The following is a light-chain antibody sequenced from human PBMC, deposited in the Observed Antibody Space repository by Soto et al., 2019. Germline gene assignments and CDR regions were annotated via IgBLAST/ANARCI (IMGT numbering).Light chain of an antibody. V-gene: IGKV3D-7*01. Sequence: PGDRVTLSCRASQSVSSSYLAWYQQKPGQAPRLLIYGASTRATGIPARFSGSGSGTDFTLTISSLQPEDFAVYYCQQDYNPFTFGPGTKVDIK. CDR3: QQDYNPFT. CDR2: GAS. CDR1: QSVSSSY. J-gene: IGKJ3*01.